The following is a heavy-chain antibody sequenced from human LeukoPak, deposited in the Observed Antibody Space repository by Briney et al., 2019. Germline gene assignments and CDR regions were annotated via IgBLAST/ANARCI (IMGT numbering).Heavy chain of an antibody. Sequence: SETLSLTCTVSGGSISSSSYYWGWIRQPPGKGLEWIGEINQRGGSRYYNPSLESQVTISVDTSKNQFSLELRSVTAADTAMYYCASPHTYYYDGSAYPNFFDIWGQGTMVTVSP. CDR3: ASPHTYYYDGSAYPNFFDI. CDR2: INQRGGSR. CDR1: GGSISSSSYY. J-gene: IGHJ3*02. D-gene: IGHD3-22*01. V-gene: IGHV4-39*01.